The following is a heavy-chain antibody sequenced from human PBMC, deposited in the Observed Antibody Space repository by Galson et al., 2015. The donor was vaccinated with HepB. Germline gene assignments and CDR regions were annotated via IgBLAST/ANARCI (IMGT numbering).Heavy chain of an antibody. CDR1: GSTFSSYA. J-gene: IGHJ4*02. V-gene: IGHV3-23*01. D-gene: IGHD1-26*01. CDR3: AKDQDSGSYYVWVY. Sequence: SLRLSCAASGSTFSSYAMSWVRQAPGKGLEWVSAISGSGGSTYYADSVKGRFTISRDNSKNTLYLQMNSLRAEDTAVYYCAKDQDSGSYYVWVYWGQGTLVTVSS. CDR2: ISGSGGST.